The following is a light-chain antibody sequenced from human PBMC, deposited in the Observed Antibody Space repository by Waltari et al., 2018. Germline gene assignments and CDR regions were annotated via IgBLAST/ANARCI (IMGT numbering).Light chain of an antibody. J-gene: IGLJ1*01. CDR1: NSNIGRNS. CDR2: RDN. Sequence: QSVLTLPPPTPAPPGQTVTISFSGTNSNIGRNSSFWYQQLPGTAPKLLIYRDNPRPSGVPDRFSASKSGTSAALALRGLRSEDEADYYCAAWDDSLSVTYVFGSGTRVTV. V-gene: IGLV1-47*01. CDR3: AAWDDSLSVTYV.